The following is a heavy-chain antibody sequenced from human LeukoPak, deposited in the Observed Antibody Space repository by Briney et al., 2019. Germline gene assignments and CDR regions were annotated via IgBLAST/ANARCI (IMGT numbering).Heavy chain of an antibody. CDR2: INHSGST. V-gene: IGHV4-34*01. CDR3: AREGSSSDTHFDY. D-gene: IGHD6-6*01. Sequence: SETLSLTCAVYGGSFSGYYWSWIRQPPGKGLEWIGEINHSGSTNYNPSLKSRVTISVDTSKNQFSLKLSSVTAADTAVYYCAREGSSSDTHFDYWGQGTLVTVSS. J-gene: IGHJ4*02. CDR1: GGSFSGYY.